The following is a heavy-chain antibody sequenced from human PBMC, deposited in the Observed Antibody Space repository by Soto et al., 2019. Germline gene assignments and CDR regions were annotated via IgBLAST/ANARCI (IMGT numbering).Heavy chain of an antibody. Sequence: SVKVSCKASGGTFSSYAISWVRQAPGQGLEWMGGIIPIFGTANYAQKFQGRVTITADESTSTAYMELSSLRSEDTAVYYCARDLRDGYYFSVGQDVWGQGTTVTVSS. CDR3: ARDLRDGYYFSVGQDV. V-gene: IGHV1-69*13. D-gene: IGHD5-12*01. CDR1: GGTFSSYA. CDR2: IIPIFGTA. J-gene: IGHJ6*02.